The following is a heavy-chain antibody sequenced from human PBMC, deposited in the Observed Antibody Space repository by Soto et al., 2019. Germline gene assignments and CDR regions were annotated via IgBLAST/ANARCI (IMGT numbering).Heavy chain of an antibody. J-gene: IGHJ4*02. CDR3: ARGPSEYIWGSYLRYCDS. D-gene: IGHD3-16*02. CDR2: ISGSSGHT. V-gene: IGHV3-23*01. CDR1: GFTFSSFA. Sequence: EVQLLESGGGLVQPGGSLRLSCAASGFTFSSFAMNWVRQAPGKGLEWVSAISGSSGHTYYADSVKGRFIISRDNSKNTLYLQMDSLSADDTAVYDCARGPSEYIWGSYLRYCDSWGQGSLVTVSS.